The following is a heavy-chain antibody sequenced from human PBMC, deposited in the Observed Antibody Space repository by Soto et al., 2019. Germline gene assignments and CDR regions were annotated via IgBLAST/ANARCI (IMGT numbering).Heavy chain of an antibody. CDR3: AGDTAAPEIFDD. J-gene: IGHJ4*02. CDR2: INAGNGNT. Sequence: ASVKVSCKASGYTFTSYAMHWVRQAPGQRLEWMGWINAGNGNTKYSQKFQGRVTITRDTSASTAYMELRSLRSDDTAVYYCAGDTAAPEIFDDWGQGSLVPVAS. CDR1: GYTFTSYA. V-gene: IGHV1-3*01.